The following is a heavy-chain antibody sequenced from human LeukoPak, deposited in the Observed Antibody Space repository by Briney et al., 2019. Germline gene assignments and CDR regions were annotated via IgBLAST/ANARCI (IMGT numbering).Heavy chain of an antibody. CDR2: IIPIFGTP. CDR3: AREGLRSIAARRGTRGYMDV. Sequence: ASVKVSCKASGGTFNTYAISWVRQAPGQGLEWMGGIIPIFGTPNYAQKFQGRVTFTADESTSTAYMELSSLRSDDTAVYYCAREGLRSIAARRGTRGYMDVWGKGTTVIVSS. D-gene: IGHD6-6*01. V-gene: IGHV1-69*13. J-gene: IGHJ6*03. CDR1: GGTFNTYA.